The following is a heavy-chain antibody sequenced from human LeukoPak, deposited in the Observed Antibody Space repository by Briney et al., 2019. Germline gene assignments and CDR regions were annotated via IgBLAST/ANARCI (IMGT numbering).Heavy chain of an antibody. V-gene: IGHV5-51*01. CDR3: ARHNYDVSGHPPSFDY. D-gene: IGHD5-12*01. J-gene: IGHJ4*02. CDR2: MYPADSHI. CDR1: GYIFTDFW. Sequence: GESLKISCKASGYIFTDFWIGWVRQMPGKGLEWMGIMYPADSHIRYSPSFQGQVTISADRSITTAYLQWNSLKASDTAMYYCARHNYDVSGHPPSFDYWGQGTLVTVSS.